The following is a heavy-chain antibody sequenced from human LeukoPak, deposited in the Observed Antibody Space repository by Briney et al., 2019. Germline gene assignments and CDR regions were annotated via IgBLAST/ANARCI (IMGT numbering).Heavy chain of an antibody. Sequence: PSQTLSLTCTVSGGSISSGSYYWSWIRQPAGKGLEWIGRIYTSGSTNYNPSLKSRFTISVDTSKNQFSLKLSSVTAADTAVYYCARGYTAMVTSYYYYYYGMDVWGQGATVTVSS. J-gene: IGHJ6*02. CDR1: GGSISSGSYY. CDR2: IYTSGST. V-gene: IGHV4-61*02. D-gene: IGHD5-18*01. CDR3: ARGYTAMVTSYYYYYYGMDV.